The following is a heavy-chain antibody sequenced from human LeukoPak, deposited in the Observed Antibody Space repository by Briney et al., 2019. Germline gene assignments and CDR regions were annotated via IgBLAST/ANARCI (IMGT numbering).Heavy chain of an antibody. CDR3: ARGSGIYYYYGMDV. Sequence: ASVKVSCKASGYTFTGYYMHWVRQAPGQGLEWMGWISAYNGNTNYAQKLQGRVTMTTDTSTSTAYMELRSLRSDDTAVYYCARGSGIYYYYGMDVWGQGTTVTVSS. D-gene: IGHD3-10*01. V-gene: IGHV1-18*04. CDR1: GYTFTGYY. J-gene: IGHJ6*02. CDR2: ISAYNGNT.